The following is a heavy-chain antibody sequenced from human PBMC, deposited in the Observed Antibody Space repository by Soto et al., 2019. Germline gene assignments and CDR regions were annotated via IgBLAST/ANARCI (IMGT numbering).Heavy chain of an antibody. J-gene: IGHJ4*02. CDR1: GGSISSGGYS. D-gene: IGHD6-13*01. CDR2: IYRSGST. V-gene: IGHV4-30-2*01. CDR3: ASSHAGAHITAAVH. Sequence: QLQLQESGSGLVKPSQTLSLTCAVSGGSISSGGYSWSWIRQPPGKGLEWIGYIYRSGSTYYNPSLKSRVTISVDRSKNQCSLKLSSVTAADTAVYYCASSHAGAHITAAVHWGQGTLVTVSS.